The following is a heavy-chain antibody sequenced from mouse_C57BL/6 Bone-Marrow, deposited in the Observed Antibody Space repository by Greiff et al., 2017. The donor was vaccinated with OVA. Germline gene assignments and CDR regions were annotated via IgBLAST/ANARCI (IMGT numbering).Heavy chain of an antibody. CDR1: GYTFTSFW. Sequence: VQLQQPGAELVMPGASVKLSCKASGYTFTSFWMHWVKQRPGQGLEWIGEIDPSDSYTNYNQKFKGKSTLTVDKSSSTAYMQLSSLTSEDSAVYYCARDYYGSSPQYFDVWGTGTTVTVSS. V-gene: IGHV1-69*01. J-gene: IGHJ1*03. D-gene: IGHD1-1*01. CDR2: IDPSDSYT. CDR3: ARDYYGSSPQYFDV.